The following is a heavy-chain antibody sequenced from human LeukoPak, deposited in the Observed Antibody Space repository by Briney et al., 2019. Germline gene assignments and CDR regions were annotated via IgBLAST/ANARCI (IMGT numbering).Heavy chain of an antibody. CDR1: GYTFTDPY. CDR3: ATDVVVVPAAGRGVDY. V-gene: IGHV1-2*02. D-gene: IGHD2-2*01. Sequence: ASVKVSCKASGYTFTDPYIHWVRQAPGQGLEWMGWINPNSGGTNYAQKFQGRVTMTRDTSINTAYMELSSLRSEDTAVYYCATDVVVVPAAGRGVDYWGQGTLVTVSS. J-gene: IGHJ4*02. CDR2: INPNSGGT.